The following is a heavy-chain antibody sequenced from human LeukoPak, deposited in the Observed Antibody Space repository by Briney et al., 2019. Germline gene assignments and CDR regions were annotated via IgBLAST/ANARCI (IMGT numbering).Heavy chain of an antibody. CDR3: ARGLGDYVWGSYRYRGRFYFDY. CDR2: ISAYTGNT. V-gene: IGHV1-18*01. J-gene: IGHJ4*02. CDR1: GYTFTSYG. D-gene: IGHD3-16*02. Sequence: ASVKVSCKASGYTFTSYGISWVRQVPGQGLEWMGWISAYTGNTNYAQNLQGRVTMTTDTSTRTAYMDLRSLRSDDTAVYYCARGLGDYVWGSYRYRGRFYFDYWGQGTLVTVSS.